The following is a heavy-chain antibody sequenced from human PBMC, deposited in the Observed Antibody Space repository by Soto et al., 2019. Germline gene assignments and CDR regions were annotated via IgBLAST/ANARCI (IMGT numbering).Heavy chain of an antibody. D-gene: IGHD2-2*01. J-gene: IGHJ6*02. V-gene: IGHV1-2*04. CDR1: GYTFTGYY. CDR2: INPNSGGT. CDR3: ARASRVYCISTSCYAETYGMDV. Sequence: ASVKVSCKASGYTFTGYYMHWVRQAPGQGLEWMGWINPNSGGTNYAQKFQGWVTMTRDTSISTAYMELSRLRSDDTAVYYCARASRVYCISTSCYAETYGMDVWGQGTTVTVSS.